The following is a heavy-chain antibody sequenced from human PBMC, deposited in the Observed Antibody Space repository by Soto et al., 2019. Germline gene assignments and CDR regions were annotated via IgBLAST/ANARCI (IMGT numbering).Heavy chain of an antibody. CDR1: GGSISSYY. D-gene: IGHD2-15*01. Sequence: QVQLQESGPGLVKPSETLSLTCTVPGGSISSYYWRWIRQPPGKGLEWIGYIYYSGGTNYNPALMSRVTISVDTSKNRFSLTLSSVTAADTAVYYCARLVVVPHCSGGSCYSYYCGMDVWGQGTTVTVSS. J-gene: IGHJ6*02. CDR2: IYYSGGT. CDR3: ARLVVVPHCSGGSCYSYYCGMDV. V-gene: IGHV4-59*01.